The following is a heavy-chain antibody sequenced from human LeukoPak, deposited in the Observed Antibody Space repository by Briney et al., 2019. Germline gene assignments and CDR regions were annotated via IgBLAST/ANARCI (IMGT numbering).Heavy chain of an antibody. CDR3: ATQIRSGYYYYGMDV. D-gene: IGHD3-3*01. Sequence: ASVKVSYKVSGYTLTELSMHWVRQAPGKGLEWMGGFDPEDGETIYAQKFQGRVTMTEDTSTDTAYMELSSLRSEDTAVYYCATQIRSGYYYYGMDVWDQGTTVTVSS. V-gene: IGHV1-24*01. CDR2: FDPEDGET. J-gene: IGHJ6*02. CDR1: GYTLTELS.